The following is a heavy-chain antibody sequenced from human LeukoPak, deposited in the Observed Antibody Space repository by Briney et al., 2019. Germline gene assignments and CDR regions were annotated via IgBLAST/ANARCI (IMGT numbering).Heavy chain of an antibody. Sequence: GGSLRLSCAASGFTVSSNYMSWVRQAPGKGLEWVSVIYSGGSTYYADSVKGRFTISRDNSKNTLYLQMNSLRAEDTAVYYCAKRTAGTTKPIDYWGQGTLVTVSS. J-gene: IGHJ4*02. V-gene: IGHV3-53*01. CDR2: IYSGGST. D-gene: IGHD6-13*01. CDR1: GFTVSSNY. CDR3: AKRTAGTTKPIDY.